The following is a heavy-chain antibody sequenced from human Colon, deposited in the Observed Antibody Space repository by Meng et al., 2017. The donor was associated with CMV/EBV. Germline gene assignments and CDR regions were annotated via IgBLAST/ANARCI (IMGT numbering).Heavy chain of an antibody. Sequence: GESLKISCAASGFPFSPSGMNWIRQAPGKGLEWISYISGDSGRHYLADSVQGRFTISRDNSKNTLFLQMSSLRGEDTAVYYCARVSQRNNRNDPGRGMDVWGQGTTVTVSS. V-gene: IGHV3-48*01. CDR2: ISGDSGRH. D-gene: IGHD1-1*01. J-gene: IGHJ6*02. CDR1: GFPFSPSG. CDR3: ARVSQRNNRNDPGRGMDV.